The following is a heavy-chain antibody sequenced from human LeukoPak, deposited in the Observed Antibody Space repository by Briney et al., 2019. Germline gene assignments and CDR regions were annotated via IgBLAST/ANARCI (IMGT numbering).Heavy chain of an antibody. J-gene: IGHJ5*02. D-gene: IGHD1-26*01. CDR2: IYYSGST. V-gene: IGHV4-39*07. Sequence: NTSETLSLTCTVSGGSISSSSYYWGWIRQPPGKGLEWIGSIYYSGSTNYNPSLKSRVTISVDTSKNQFSLKLSSVTAADTAVYYCARDVGATTWGQGTLVTVSS. CDR3: ARDVGATT. CDR1: GGSISSSSYY.